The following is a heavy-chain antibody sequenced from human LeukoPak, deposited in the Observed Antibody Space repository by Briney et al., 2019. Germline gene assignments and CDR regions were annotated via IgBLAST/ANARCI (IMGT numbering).Heavy chain of an antibody. D-gene: IGHD3-3*01. V-gene: IGHV4-59*11. J-gene: IGHJ5*02. CDR1: GASMNGHY. CDR3: ARVFRGAVTSNWFDP. CDR2: ISDSGST. Sequence: SETLSLTCSVSGASMNGHYWTWIRLSPGKGLEWIGYISDSGSTSYNPSLRSRVIMALEASKTEFSLRLNSVTVADTAVYYCARVFRGAVTSNWFDPWGQGTPVTVSS.